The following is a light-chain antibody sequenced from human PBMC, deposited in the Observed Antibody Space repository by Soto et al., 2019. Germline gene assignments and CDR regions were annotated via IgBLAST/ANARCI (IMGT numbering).Light chain of an antibody. CDR2: DAS. Sequence: DIQMTQSPSSLSASVGDRVTITCQASQDISHYLDWYQQKPGKAPKLLIYDASNLETGVPSRFSGSGSGTEFTFTISSLQTEDIAAYYCQQYDNLPPFTFGAGTNVYIK. CDR1: QDISHY. J-gene: IGKJ3*01. CDR3: QQYDNLPPFT. V-gene: IGKV1-33*01.